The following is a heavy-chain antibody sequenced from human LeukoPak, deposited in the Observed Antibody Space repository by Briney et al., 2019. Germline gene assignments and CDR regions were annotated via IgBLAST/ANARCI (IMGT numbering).Heavy chain of an antibody. D-gene: IGHD3-3*01. J-gene: IGHJ5*02. Sequence: SETLSLTCTVSGGSISSYYWSWIRQPPGKGLEWIGYIFYSGCTNYNPSLKSRVTISIDTSKKQISLNLSSVTAADTAVYYCARRSDWFDPWGQGTLVTVSS. CDR1: GGSISSYY. CDR3: ARRSDWFDP. CDR2: IFYSGCT. V-gene: IGHV4-59*08.